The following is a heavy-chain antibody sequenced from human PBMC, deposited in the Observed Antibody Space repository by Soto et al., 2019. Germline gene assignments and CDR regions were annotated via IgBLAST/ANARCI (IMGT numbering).Heavy chain of an antibody. CDR3: ATQDFRGPTGTT. CDR2: INAAGETT. V-gene: IGHV3-23*01. CDR1: GFSFSHSA. J-gene: IGHJ4*02. D-gene: IGHD1-1*01. Sequence: VGSLRLSCGAFGFSFSHSAMGWVRQAPGKGLHWVSLINAAGETTYYANSVKGRFTISRDNSKNTLYLHMNSLRAEDTAVYYCATQDFRGPTGTTWGQGTQVTVSS.